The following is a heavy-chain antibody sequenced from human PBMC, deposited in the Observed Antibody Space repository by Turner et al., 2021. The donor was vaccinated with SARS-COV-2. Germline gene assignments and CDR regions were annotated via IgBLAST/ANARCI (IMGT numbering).Heavy chain of an antibody. CDR3: AKSGGMYCSGGNCYSSYFDY. D-gene: IGHD2-15*01. CDR1: GFTFSTYG. CDR2: ISYDGSNK. V-gene: IGHV3-30*18. J-gene: IGHJ4*02. Sequence: QVQLVESGGGVVQPGRSLRLSWAASGFTFSTYGVHWVRQAPGKGLEWVAVISYDGSNKYYADSVKGRFTISRDNSKNTLYLQMNSLRAEDTAVYYCAKSGGMYCSGGNCYSSYFDYWGQGTLVTVSS.